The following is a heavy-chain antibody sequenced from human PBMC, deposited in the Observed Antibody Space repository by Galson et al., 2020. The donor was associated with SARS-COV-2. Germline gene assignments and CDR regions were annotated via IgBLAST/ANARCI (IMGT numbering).Heavy chain of an antibody. CDR2: IYYNGVT. Sequence: SETLSLTCSVSGGSINSRTSYWGWIRQSPGKGLEWLGSIYYNGVTYYKPSLKSRVSMSDDTFKNQFSLNLRSVTAADTAVYFCARLEASATAMALYFFDSWGQGTLVSVSS. V-gene: IGHV4-39*01. J-gene: IGHJ4*02. CDR3: ARLEASATAMALYFFDS. D-gene: IGHD5-18*01. CDR1: GGSINSRTSY.